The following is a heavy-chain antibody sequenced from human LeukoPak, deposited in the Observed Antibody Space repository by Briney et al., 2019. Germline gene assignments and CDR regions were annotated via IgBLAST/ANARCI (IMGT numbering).Heavy chain of an antibody. CDR1: GFVFTSYG. CDR2: ISANDGKT. D-gene: IGHD3-3*01. Sequence: ASVKVSCKASGFVFTSYGFTWVRQAPGQGLEWMGWISANDGKTHYSEKHQGRVTMSADTVTSTAYMELRSLRSDDTAVYYCARAYDFPDYWGQGTLVTVSS. J-gene: IGHJ4*02. V-gene: IGHV1-18*01. CDR3: ARAYDFPDY.